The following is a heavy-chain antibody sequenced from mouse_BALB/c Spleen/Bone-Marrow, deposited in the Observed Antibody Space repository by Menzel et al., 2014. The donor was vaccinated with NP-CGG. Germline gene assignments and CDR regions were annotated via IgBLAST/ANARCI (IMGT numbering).Heavy chain of an antibody. CDR3: ARDSDWFAY. CDR1: GFTFTDNY. CDR2: IRNKANGYTT. V-gene: IGHV7-3*02. Sequence: EVKLMESGGGLVQPGGSQRFSCATSGFTFTDNYMSWVRQPPGKALEWLGFIRNKANGYTTEYSASVKGRFTISRDNSQSILYLQMNTLRAEDSATYYCARDSDWFAYWGQGTLVTVSA. J-gene: IGHJ3*01.